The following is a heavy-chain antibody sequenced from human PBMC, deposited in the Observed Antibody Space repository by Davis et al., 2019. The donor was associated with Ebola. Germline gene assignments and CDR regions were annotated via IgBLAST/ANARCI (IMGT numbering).Heavy chain of an antibody. J-gene: IGHJ6*02. CDR2: IRGSGGST. Sequence: GGSLRLSCAASGFTFSSYAMSWVRQAPGEALEWVSAIRGSGGSTYYADSVKGRFTISRDHSKNTLYLQMNSLRAEDTAVYYCAKDRSRGYYYYYGMDVWGQGTTVTVSS. D-gene: IGHD3-16*02. CDR3: AKDRSRGYYYYYGMDV. V-gene: IGHV3-23*01. CDR1: GFTFSSYA.